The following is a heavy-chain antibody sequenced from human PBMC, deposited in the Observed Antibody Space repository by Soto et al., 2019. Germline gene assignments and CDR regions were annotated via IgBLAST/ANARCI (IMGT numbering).Heavy chain of an antibody. D-gene: IGHD3-16*01. Sequence: QVQLVQSGAEVKKPGSSVKISCKASGGTFSNYNFNWVRQAPGQGPEWVGTIIPIFGATNYAQKFQGRVTITADDSPSTAYLELNSLRSEDTALYYCAKWGVVIRTPPFVGPFDFWGQGTLIIVSA. CDR3: AKWGVVIRTPPFVGPFDF. V-gene: IGHV1-69*18. J-gene: IGHJ4*02. CDR2: IIPIFGAT. CDR1: GGTFSNYN.